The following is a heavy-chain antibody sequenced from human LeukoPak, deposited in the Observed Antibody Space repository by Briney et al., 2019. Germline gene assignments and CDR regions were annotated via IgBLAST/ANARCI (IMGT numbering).Heavy chain of an antibody. V-gene: IGHV1-2*02. CDR1: GYTFTGYY. D-gene: IGHD3-3*01. CDR3: ARGPRITIFGVVMANDAFDI. CDR2: MNPKSGGT. Sequence: ASVKVSCKASGYTFTGYYMHWVRQAPGQGLEWMGWMNPKSGGTVYAQKFQGRVTMTRDTSSSTAYMELSRLRFDDTVVYYCARGPRITIFGVVMANDAFDIWGQGTMVTVSS. J-gene: IGHJ3*02.